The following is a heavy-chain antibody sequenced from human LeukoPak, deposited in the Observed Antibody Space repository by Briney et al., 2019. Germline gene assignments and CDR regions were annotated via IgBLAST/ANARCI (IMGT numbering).Heavy chain of an antibody. Sequence: GSLRLSCAASGFTFSSYAMSWVRQAPGKGLEWVSAISGSGGSTYYADSVKGRFTISRDNSKNTLYLQMNSLRAEDTAVYYCARYNWNDEGYFDYWGQGTLVTVSS. V-gene: IGHV3-23*01. D-gene: IGHD1-1*01. J-gene: IGHJ4*02. CDR3: ARYNWNDEGYFDY. CDR2: ISGSGGST. CDR1: GFTFSSYA.